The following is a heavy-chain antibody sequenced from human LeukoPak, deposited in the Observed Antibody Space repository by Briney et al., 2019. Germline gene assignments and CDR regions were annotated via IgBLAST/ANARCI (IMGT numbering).Heavy chain of an antibody. J-gene: IGHJ3*02. CDR3: ARAQSRTHWDGFDI. CDR1: GYTFTSYG. V-gene: IGHV1-18*01. CDR2: ISTDNGNT. D-gene: IGHD5-24*01. Sequence: GASVKVSCRASGYTFTSYGISWARQAPGRGLEWMRWISTDNGNTNYVQNLQGRVSMTRDTFTSTVYMELRSLRSDDTAVYYCARAQSRTHWDGFDIWGQGTMVTVPS.